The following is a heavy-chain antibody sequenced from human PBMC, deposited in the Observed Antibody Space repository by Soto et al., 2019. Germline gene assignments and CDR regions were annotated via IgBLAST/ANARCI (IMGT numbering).Heavy chain of an antibody. CDR3: ARVTGIAAAGDDY. Sequence: GSLILSCAASGFTFSSYSMNWVRQAPGKGLEWVSSISSSSSYIYYADSVKGRFTISRDNAKNSLYLQMNSLRAEDTAVYYCARVTGIAAAGDDYWGQGTLVTVSS. D-gene: IGHD6-13*01. J-gene: IGHJ4*02. CDR2: ISSSSSYI. CDR1: GFTFSSYS. V-gene: IGHV3-21*01.